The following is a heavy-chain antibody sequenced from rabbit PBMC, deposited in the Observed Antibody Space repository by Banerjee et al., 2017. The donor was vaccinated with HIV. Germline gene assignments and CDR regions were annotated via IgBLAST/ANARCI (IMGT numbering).Heavy chain of an antibody. CDR1: GFSFSSSYY. D-gene: IGHD6-1*01. CDR2: IYAGSSGST. Sequence: QSLEESGGDLVKPGASLTLTCTASGFSFSSSYYMCWVRQAPGKGLEWIACIYAGSSGSTYYASWAKGRFTISKTSSTTVTLQMTSLTAADTATYFCARDHPYAVYGGHGYADLWGQGTLVTVS. J-gene: IGHJ6*01. V-gene: IGHV1S40*01. CDR3: ARDHPYAVYGGHGYADL.